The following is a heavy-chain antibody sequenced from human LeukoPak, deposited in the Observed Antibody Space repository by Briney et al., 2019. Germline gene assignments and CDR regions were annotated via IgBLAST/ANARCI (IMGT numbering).Heavy chain of an antibody. J-gene: IGHJ4*02. CDR2: ISYDGSNK. CDR1: GFTFSSYA. D-gene: IGHD3-10*01. Sequence: GGSLRLPCAASGFTFSSYAMHWVRQAPGKGLEWVAVISYDGSNKYYADSVKGRFTISRDNSKNTLYLQMNSLRAEDTAVYYCASLVTIKVVGWGQGTLVTVSS. V-gene: IGHV3-30-3*01. CDR3: ASLVTIKVVG.